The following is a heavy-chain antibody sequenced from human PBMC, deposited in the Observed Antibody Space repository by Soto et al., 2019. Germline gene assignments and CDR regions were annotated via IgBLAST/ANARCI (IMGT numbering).Heavy chain of an antibody. J-gene: IGHJ4*02. CDR3: ARATYYYDSSGYYFDY. CDR1: GGSISSSSYY. Sequence: QLQLQESGPGLVKPSETLSLTCTVSGGSISSSSYYWGWIRQPPGKGLEWIGSIYYSGSTYYNPSLKSRVNLSIDTSKNPFTMKLSSVTAADTAVYYCARATYYYDSSGYYFDYWGQGTLVTVSS. CDR2: IYYSGST. D-gene: IGHD3-22*01. V-gene: IGHV4-39*01.